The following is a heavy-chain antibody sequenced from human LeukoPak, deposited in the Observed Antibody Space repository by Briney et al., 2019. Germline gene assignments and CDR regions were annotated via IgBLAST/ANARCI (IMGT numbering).Heavy chain of an antibody. V-gene: IGHV3-23*01. CDR2: ISGSGGST. D-gene: IGHD3-22*01. CDR3: AKDLRTGLVVIGFDY. CDR1: GFTFSSYS. Sequence: PGGSLRLSCAASGFTFSSYSMNWVRQAPGKGLERVSAISGSGGSTYYADSVKGRFTISRDNSKNTLYLQMNSLRAEDTAVYYCAKDLRTGLVVIGFDYWGQGTLVTVSS. J-gene: IGHJ4*02.